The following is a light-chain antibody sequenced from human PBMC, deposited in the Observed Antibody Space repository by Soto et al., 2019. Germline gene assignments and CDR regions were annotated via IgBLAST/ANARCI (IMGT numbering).Light chain of an antibody. J-gene: IGKJ2*01. V-gene: IGKV4-1*01. CDR1: QSVFSRSDNKNF. CDR2: WAS. Sequence: DIVMTQSPDSLAVSLGERATITCRSSQSVFSRSDNKNFLAWYHLKPGQPPKLLIYWASIRESGVPARFSGSGSGTYFTLTISDLQAEDVGVYYCQQYSDPPLYTFGQGTKLEIK. CDR3: QQYSDPPLYT.